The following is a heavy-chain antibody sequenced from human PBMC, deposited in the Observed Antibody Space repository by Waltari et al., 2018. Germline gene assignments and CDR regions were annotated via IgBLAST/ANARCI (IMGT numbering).Heavy chain of an antibody. CDR3: ARTPPGFDIIRDWHLDL. CDR1: GGSISHSGYS. Sequence: QLQLQESGSRLVKPSQTLSLMCAVSGGSISHSGYSWNWIRQPPGKGLEWIGHHSGGIYYNPSLRGRVTMSVDSSKDQFSLSLTSVTAADTAVYYCARTPPGFDIIRDWHLDLWGRGILVTVSS. V-gene: IGHV4-30-2*01. D-gene: IGHD5-12*01. J-gene: IGHJ2*01. CDR2: HHSGGI.